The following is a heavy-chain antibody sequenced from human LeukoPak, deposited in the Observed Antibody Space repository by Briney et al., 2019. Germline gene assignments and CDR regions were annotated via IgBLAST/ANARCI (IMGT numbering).Heavy chain of an antibody. D-gene: IGHD5-24*01. CDR3: ATISAQTFDI. J-gene: IGHJ3*02. V-gene: IGHV3-7*01. Sequence: GGSLRLSCVGSGFSFRSHWLNWVRQSPGKGLEWVANIKPDGSDKYYVDSARGRFTVSRDNAKNSAFLQMNSLRAEDTAIYYCATISAQTFDIWGQGTLVSVSS. CDR2: IKPDGSDK. CDR1: GFSFRSHW.